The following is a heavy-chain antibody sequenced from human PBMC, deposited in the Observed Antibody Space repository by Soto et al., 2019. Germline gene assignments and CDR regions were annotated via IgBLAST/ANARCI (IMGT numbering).Heavy chain of an antibody. Sequence: ASVKVSSKASGYTFTSYYMHWVRQAPGQGLEWMGIINPSGGSTSYAQKFQGRVTMTRDTSTSTVYMELSSRRSEDTAVYYCARERGGYSSSWYRYYYVMDVWGQGTTVTVS. CDR3: ARERGGYSSSWYRYYYVMDV. V-gene: IGHV1-46*01. J-gene: IGHJ6*02. D-gene: IGHD6-13*01. CDR2: INPSGGST. CDR1: GYTFTSYY.